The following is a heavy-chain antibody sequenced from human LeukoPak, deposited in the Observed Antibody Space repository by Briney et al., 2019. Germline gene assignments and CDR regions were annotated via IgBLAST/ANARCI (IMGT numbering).Heavy chain of an antibody. J-gene: IGHJ6*02. Sequence: ASVKVSCKVSGYTLTELSMHWVRQAPGKGLEWMGGFDPEDGETIYAQKFQGRVTMTEDTSTDTAYMELSSLRSEDTAVYYCATVAYRKYYYHYYYGMDVWGQGTTVTFSS. CDR3: ATVAYRKYYYHYYYGMDV. CDR2: FDPEDGET. D-gene: IGHD3-10*01. CDR1: GYTLTELS. V-gene: IGHV1-24*01.